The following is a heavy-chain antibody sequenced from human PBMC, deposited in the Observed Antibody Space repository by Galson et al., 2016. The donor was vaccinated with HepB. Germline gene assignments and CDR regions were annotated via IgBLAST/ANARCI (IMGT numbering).Heavy chain of an antibody. V-gene: IGHV2-5*01. CDR2: IYWTDDK. CDR1: GFSLSTSGVG. J-gene: IGHJ3*02. Sequence: PALVKPTQTLTLTCTFSGFSLSTSGVGVGWIRQPPGKALEWLALIYWTDDKRYSPSLKRRLTITEDTSKNQVVLTMTNMDPVDTATYYCARVITILENAFDIWGPGTMVSVSS. D-gene: IGHD5-24*01. CDR3: ARVITILENAFDI.